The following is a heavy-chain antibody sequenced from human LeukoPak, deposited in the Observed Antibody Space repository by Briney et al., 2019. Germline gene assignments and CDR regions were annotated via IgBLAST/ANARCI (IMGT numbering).Heavy chain of an antibody. V-gene: IGHV3-7*01. CDR3: ARGGGSATVAYYYYMDV. CDR2: IKQDGSEK. Sequence: PGGSLRLSCAASGFTFSSYWMSWVRQAPGKGLEWVANIKQDGSEKYYVDSVKGRFTISRDNAKNSLYLQMNSLRAEDTAVYYCARGGGSATVAYYYYMDVWRKGTTVTVSS. CDR1: GFTFSSYW. J-gene: IGHJ6*03. D-gene: IGHD4-23*01.